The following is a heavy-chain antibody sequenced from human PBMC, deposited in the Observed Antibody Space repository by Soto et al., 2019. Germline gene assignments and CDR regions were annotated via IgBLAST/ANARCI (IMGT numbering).Heavy chain of an antibody. Sequence: PVGSLRLSCAASGFTFSSYAVSWVRHAPGKGPEWISSISGSGSTIYYADSVKGRFTISRDNSKNTLYLQMSSLRAEDTAVYYCAKVFYYYDSSGYYYFDYWGQGTLVTVSS. CDR2: ISGSGSTI. CDR3: AKVFYYYDSSGYYYFDY. V-gene: IGHV3-23*01. CDR1: GFTFSSYA. J-gene: IGHJ4*02. D-gene: IGHD3-22*01.